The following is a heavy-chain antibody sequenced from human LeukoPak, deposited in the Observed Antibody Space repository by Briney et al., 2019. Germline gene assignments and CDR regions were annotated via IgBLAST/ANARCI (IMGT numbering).Heavy chain of an antibody. CDR2: MNPNSGNT. Sequence: GASVKVPCKASGYTFTSYDINWVRQATGQGLEWMGWMNPNSGNTGYAQKFQGRVTMTRNTSISTAYMELSSLRSEDTAVYYCARVHSSYYYYGMDVWGQGTTVTVSS. CDR1: GYTFTSYD. J-gene: IGHJ6*02. D-gene: IGHD6-13*01. V-gene: IGHV1-8*01. CDR3: ARVHSSYYYYGMDV.